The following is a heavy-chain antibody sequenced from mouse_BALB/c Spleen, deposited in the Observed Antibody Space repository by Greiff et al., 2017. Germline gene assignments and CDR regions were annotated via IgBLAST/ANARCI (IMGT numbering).Heavy chain of an antibody. CDR1: GYSITSGYY. CDR2: ISYDGSN. CDR3: ARRGLYAMDY. Sequence: EVKLMESGPGLVKPSQSLSLTCSVTGYSITSGYYWNWIRQFPGNKLEWMGYISYDGSNNYNPSLKNRISITRDTSKNQFFLKLNSVTTEDTATYYCARRGLYAMDYWGQGTSVTVSS. V-gene: IGHV3-6*02. J-gene: IGHJ4*01.